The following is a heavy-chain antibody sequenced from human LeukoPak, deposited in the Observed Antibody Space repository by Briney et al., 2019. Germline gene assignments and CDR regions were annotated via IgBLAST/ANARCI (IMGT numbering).Heavy chain of an antibody. CDR2: ISTSGST. Sequence: PSETLSLTCTVSGDSIRNYYGSCIRQPAGKGVEWIGRISTSGSTIYNPSLKSRVTMSVDTSKNQFSLKLSPVTAADTAVYYCATTLGQDYWGQGTLVTVSS. V-gene: IGHV4-4*07. CDR3: ATTLGQDY. D-gene: IGHD3-16*01. CDR1: GDSIRNYY. J-gene: IGHJ4*02.